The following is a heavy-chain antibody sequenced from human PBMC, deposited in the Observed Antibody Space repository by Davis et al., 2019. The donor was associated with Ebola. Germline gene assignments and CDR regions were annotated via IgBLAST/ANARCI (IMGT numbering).Heavy chain of an antibody. J-gene: IGHJ6*02. CDR3: ARVFLEWLISDGMDV. V-gene: IGHV3-7*04. Sequence: GESLKISCAASGFRFTTYWMTWVRQAPGKGLEWVANIKQDGSEKHYVDSVKGRFTISRDNAKNSVYLQMNSLRAEDTAVYYCARVFLEWLISDGMDVWGQGTTVTVSS. CDR1: GFRFTTYW. D-gene: IGHD3-3*01. CDR2: IKQDGSEK.